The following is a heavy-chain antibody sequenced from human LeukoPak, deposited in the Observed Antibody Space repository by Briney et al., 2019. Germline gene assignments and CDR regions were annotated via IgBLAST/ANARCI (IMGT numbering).Heavy chain of an antibody. CDR2: IIPIRGIA. CDR3: AREIRYSGSYSDY. CDR1: GCTFSSYA. D-gene: IGHD1-26*01. Sequence: ASVKVSCKASGCTFSSYAISWVRQAPGQGLEWMGRIIPIRGIANYAQKLKGRVTITADKSTSTAYMELSSLRSEDTAAYYCAREIRYSGSYSDYGARGTRVTVSS. J-gene: IGHJ4*02. V-gene: IGHV1-69*04.